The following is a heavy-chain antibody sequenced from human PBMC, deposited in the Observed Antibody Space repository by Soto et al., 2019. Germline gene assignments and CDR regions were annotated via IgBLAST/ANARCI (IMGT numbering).Heavy chain of an antibody. CDR2: IYPGDSDT. CDR1: EYRFNNYW. D-gene: IGHD3-16*01. Sequence: PGESLKISCKGSEYRFNNYWIGWVRQMPGKGLEWIGMIYPGDSDTTYSPSFEGQVTMSVDKSISTAYLQWSSLKASDSATYYCARKGSNGAYVYFPMDVWGQGTTVTVSS. V-gene: IGHV5-51*01. CDR3: ARKGSNGAYVYFPMDV. J-gene: IGHJ6*02.